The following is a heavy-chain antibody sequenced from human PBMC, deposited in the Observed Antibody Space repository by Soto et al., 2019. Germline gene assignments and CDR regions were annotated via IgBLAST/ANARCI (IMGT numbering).Heavy chain of an antibody. Sequence: QVQLVQSGAEVKKPGASVKVSCKASGYTFTSYDINWVRQATGQGREWMGWMNPNSGNTGYAQKFRGRVTMTRNTSISTAYMEPSSLRSEDTAVYYCARERTGTTSMDVWGQGTTVTVSS. CDR1: GYTFTSYD. V-gene: IGHV1-8*01. CDR3: ARERTGTTSMDV. D-gene: IGHD1-1*01. J-gene: IGHJ6*02. CDR2: MNPNSGNT.